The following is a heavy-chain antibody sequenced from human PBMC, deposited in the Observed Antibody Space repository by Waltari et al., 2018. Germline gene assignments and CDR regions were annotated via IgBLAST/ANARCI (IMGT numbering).Heavy chain of an antibody. CDR3: ARDSYDFWSAPAGGFDP. D-gene: IGHD3-3*01. V-gene: IGHV4-39*07. J-gene: IGHJ5*02. CDR1: GGSISSSSYY. CDR2: IYYSGST. Sequence: QLQLQESGPGLVKPSETLSLTYTVSGGSISSSSYYWGWIRQPPGKGLEWIGSIYYSGSTYYNPSLKSRVTISVDTSKNQFSLKLSSVTAADTAVYYCARDSYDFWSAPAGGFDPWGQGTLVTVSS.